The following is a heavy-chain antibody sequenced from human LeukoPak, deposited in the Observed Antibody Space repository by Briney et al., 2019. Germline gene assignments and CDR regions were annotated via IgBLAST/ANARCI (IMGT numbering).Heavy chain of an antibody. Sequence: SETLSLTCAVYGGSFSGYYWSWIRQPPGKGLEWIGEINHSGSTNYNPSLKSRVTISVDTSKNQFSLKLSSVTAADTAVYYCARGLPFRARLYYYYYMDVWGRGTTVTVSS. CDR3: ARGLPFRARLYYYYYMDV. V-gene: IGHV4-34*01. CDR1: GGSFSGYY. D-gene: IGHD2/OR15-2a*01. J-gene: IGHJ6*03. CDR2: INHSGST.